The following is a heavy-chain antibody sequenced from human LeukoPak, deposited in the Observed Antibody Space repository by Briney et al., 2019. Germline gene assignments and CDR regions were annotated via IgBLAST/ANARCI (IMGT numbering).Heavy chain of an antibody. Sequence: GGSLRLSCTASRFTYDRYAMRGVPEATGKGLVGVGFIRSKSYCGTIEYAASVKGRFTISRYDYKSIAYLQMNSLKREHRALYYRTRDPYSRSSSCYWGIDSWGQGTLVTVSS. V-gene: IGHV3-49*04. J-gene: IGHJ4*02. CDR1: RFTYDRYA. CDR3: TRDPYSRSSSCYWGIDS. CDR2: IRSKSYCGTI. D-gene: IGHD2-15*01.